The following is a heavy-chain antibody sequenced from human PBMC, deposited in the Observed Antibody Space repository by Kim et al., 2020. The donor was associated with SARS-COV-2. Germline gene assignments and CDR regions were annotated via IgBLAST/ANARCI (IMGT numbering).Heavy chain of an antibody. D-gene: IGHD6-19*01. J-gene: IGHJ5*02. V-gene: IGHV3-33*01. Sequence: YADSVKGRFTISRDNSKNTLYLQMNSLRAEDTAVYYCARGAPVAGTGFDPWGQGTLVTVSS. CDR3: ARGAPVAGTGFDP.